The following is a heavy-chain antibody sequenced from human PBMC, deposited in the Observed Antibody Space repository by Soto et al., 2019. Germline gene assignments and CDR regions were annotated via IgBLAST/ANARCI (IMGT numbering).Heavy chain of an antibody. D-gene: IGHD5-18*01. V-gene: IGHV4-59*01. J-gene: IGHJ4*01. Sequence: SETLSLTCTVSGGSISSYYWSWIRQPPGKGLEWIGYIYYSGSTNYNPSLKSRVTISVDTSKNQFSLKLSSVTAADTAVYYCASWRYSYSMIDYWGHGTLVTVSS. CDR1: GGSISSYY. CDR2: IYYSGST. CDR3: ASWRYSYSMIDY.